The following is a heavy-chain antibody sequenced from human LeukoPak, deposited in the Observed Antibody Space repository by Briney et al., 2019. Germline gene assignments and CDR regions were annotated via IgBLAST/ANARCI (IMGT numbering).Heavy chain of an antibody. Sequence: SETLSLTCIVSGGSISSYYWGWIRQPPGKGLEWIGSIYYTGSTYYNSSLKSRVTISVDTSRNHFSLRLSSVTAADTAVYYCARLHYGGNYGYYYYYMDVWGKGTTVTISS. J-gene: IGHJ6*03. CDR2: IYYTGST. V-gene: IGHV4-39*02. D-gene: IGHD4-23*01. CDR1: GGSISSYY. CDR3: ARLHYGGNYGYYYYYMDV.